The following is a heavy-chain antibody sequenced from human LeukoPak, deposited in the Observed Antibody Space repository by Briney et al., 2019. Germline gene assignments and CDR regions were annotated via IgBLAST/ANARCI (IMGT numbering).Heavy chain of an antibody. D-gene: IGHD1-26*01. V-gene: IGHV3-21*01. CDR2: ISSSSSYI. J-gene: IGHJ4*02. CDR1: GXXXXSYS. Sequence: CAXXGXXXXSYSMNWVRQAPGKGLEWVSSISSSSSYIYYADSVKGRFTISRDNAKNSLYLQMNSLRAEDTAVYYCASGAPVDYWGQGTLVTVSS. CDR3: ASGAPVDY.